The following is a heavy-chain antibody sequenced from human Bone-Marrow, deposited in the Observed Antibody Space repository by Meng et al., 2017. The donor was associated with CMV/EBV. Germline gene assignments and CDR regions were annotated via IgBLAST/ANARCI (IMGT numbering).Heavy chain of an antibody. J-gene: IGHJ5*02. Sequence: SCKASGGTFSSYAISWVRQAPGQGLEWMGGIIPIFGTANYAQKFQGRVTITTDESTSTAYMELSSLRSEDTAVYYCARVPAATKWFDPWGQGTLVTVSS. CDR1: GGTFSSYA. CDR2: IIPIFGTA. CDR3: ARVPAATKWFDP. D-gene: IGHD2-2*01. V-gene: IGHV1-69*05.